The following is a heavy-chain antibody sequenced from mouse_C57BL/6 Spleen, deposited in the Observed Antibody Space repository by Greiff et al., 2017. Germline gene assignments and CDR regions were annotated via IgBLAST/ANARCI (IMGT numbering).Heavy chain of an antibody. V-gene: IGHV1-64*01. Sequence: VQLQQPGAELVKPGASVKLSCKASGYTFTSYWMHWVKQRPGQGLEWIGMIHPTSGSTNYNEKFQSKATLTVDKSSSTAYMQLSSLTSEDSAVYYCARGGGSMRDYFDYWGQGTTLTVSS. CDR2: IHPTSGST. CDR3: ARGGGSMRDYFDY. CDR1: GYTFTSYW. D-gene: IGHD1-1*01. J-gene: IGHJ2*01.